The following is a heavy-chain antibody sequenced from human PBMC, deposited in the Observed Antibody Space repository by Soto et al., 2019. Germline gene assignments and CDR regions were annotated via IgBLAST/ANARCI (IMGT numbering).Heavy chain of an antibody. J-gene: IGHJ4*02. CDR2: MNPNNDNT. CDR3: GVFDWLPEPSY. Sequence: ASVKVSCKAPGYIFTSADFNLARQSPGHGLEWIGWMNPNNDNTGYAQKFQGRVTMTRNHSISTAYMELSSLRSEDTAVYFCGVFDWLPEPSYWGQGSLVTVSS. D-gene: IGHD3-9*01. V-gene: IGHV1-8*01. CDR1: GYIFTSAD.